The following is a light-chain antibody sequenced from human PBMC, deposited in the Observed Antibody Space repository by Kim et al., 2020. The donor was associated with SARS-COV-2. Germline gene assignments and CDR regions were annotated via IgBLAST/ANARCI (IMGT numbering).Light chain of an antibody. J-gene: IGKJ1*01. V-gene: IGKV1-5*03. CDR2: KAS. Sequence: DIQMTQSPSTLSASVGDRVTITCRASQSISSYLAWYQQKPGKAPNLLIYKASNLESGVPSRFSGSGSGTEFTLTISSLQPDDFATYYCHQYNSFPWTCGQGTKVDIK. CDR1: QSISSY. CDR3: HQYNSFPWT.